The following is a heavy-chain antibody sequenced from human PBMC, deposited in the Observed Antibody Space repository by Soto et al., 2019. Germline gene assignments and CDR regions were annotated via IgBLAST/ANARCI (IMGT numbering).Heavy chain of an antibody. CDR2: ISYDGSDR. V-gene: IGHV3-30*03. Sequence: VGSLRLSCECPGFTFSDYGFHWVRQAPGKGLEWVAMISYDGSDRYYRDSVQGRFTISRDDSKNTVFLQMNSLRTEDTAMYYCARSTHCNGASCYPNYWGPGTLVTVSS. CDR1: GFTFSDYG. J-gene: IGHJ4*02. CDR3: ARSTHCNGASCYPNY. D-gene: IGHD2-15*01.